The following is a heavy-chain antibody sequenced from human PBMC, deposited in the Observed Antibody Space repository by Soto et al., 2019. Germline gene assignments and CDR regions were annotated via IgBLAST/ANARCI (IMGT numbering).Heavy chain of an antibody. CDR2: IYYSGSI. CDR3: ARSWGFYFDY. Sequence: QVQLQESGPGLVKPSETLSLTCTVSGGSISSYYWSWIRQPPGKGLEWIGYIYYSGSINYNPSLKSRVTISVDTSKNQFSLKLSSVTAADTAVYYCARSWGFYFDYWGQGTLVTVSS. J-gene: IGHJ4*02. CDR1: GGSISSYY. V-gene: IGHV4-59*01. D-gene: IGHD3-16*01.